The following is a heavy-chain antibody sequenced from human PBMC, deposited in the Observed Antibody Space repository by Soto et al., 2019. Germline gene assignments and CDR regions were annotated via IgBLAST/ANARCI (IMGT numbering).Heavy chain of an antibody. V-gene: IGHV4-31*03. CDR2: IYYSGST. CDR3: ASTLFSHGLCYIVV. D-gene: IGHD5-18*01. CDR1: GGSISSGGYY. Sequence: SETLSLTCTVSGGSISSGGYYWSWIRQHPGKGLEWIGYIYYSGSTYYNPSLKSRVTISVDTSKNQFSLKLSSVTAADTAVYYCASTLFSHGLCYIVVCGKGITVTVSS. J-gene: IGHJ6*03.